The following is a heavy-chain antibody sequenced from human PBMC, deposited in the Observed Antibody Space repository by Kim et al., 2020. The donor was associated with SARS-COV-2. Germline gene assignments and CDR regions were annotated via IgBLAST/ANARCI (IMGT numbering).Heavy chain of an antibody. CDR1: GGSFSGYY. V-gene: IGHV4-34*01. CDR3: ARGDVVPAAMGFSYYYGMDV. Sequence: SETLSLTCAVYGGSFSGYYWSWIRQPPGKGLEWIGEINHSGSTNYNPSHKSRVTISVDTSKNQFSLKLSSVTAADTAVYYCARGDVVPAAMGFSYYYGMDVWGQGTTVTVSS. D-gene: IGHD2-2*01. J-gene: IGHJ6*02. CDR2: INHSGST.